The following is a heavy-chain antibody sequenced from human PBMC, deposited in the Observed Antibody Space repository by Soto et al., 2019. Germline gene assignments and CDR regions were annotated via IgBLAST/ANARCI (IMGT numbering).Heavy chain of an antibody. J-gene: IGHJ6*02. V-gene: IGHV1-69*04. CDR3: ARDSGGMDI. CDR1: GGTFSSYS. CDR2: IIPILGIT. Sequence: ASVKVSCKASGGTFSSYSISWVRQAPGQGLEWMGRIIPILGITNYAQKFQGRVTITADKSASTAYMELRSLRSEDTAVYYCARDSGGMDIWGQGTTVTVSS.